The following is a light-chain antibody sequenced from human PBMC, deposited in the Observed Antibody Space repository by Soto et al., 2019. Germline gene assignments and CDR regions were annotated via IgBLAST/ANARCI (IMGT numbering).Light chain of an antibody. J-gene: IGLJ1*01. CDR1: SSDVGGYNY. V-gene: IGLV2-14*03. CDR2: DVT. Sequence: QSALTQPASVSGSPGQSITISCTGTSSDVGGYNYVSWYQQHPGRAPKLIINDVTNRPSGISNRFSGSKSGNTASLTVSGLQTEDEADYYCISFTSRHIYVFGTGTKVTVL. CDR3: ISFTSRHIYV.